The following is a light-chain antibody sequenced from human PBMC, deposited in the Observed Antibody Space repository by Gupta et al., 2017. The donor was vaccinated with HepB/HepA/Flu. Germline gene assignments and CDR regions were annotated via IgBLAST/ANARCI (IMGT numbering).Light chain of an antibody. Sequence: SALTQPASVSGSPGPSTTISCPGFSNDIGTYKFVSWYQPHPGKAPQLMLFEVSKRPAWVSNRFSGSKSGNTASLTISGLQAEDEAYYYCCSYAGDHTFVVFGGGTKVTVV. J-gene: IGLJ3*02. CDR1: SNDIGTYKF. V-gene: IGLV2-23*02. CDR2: EVS. CDR3: CSYAGDHTFVV.